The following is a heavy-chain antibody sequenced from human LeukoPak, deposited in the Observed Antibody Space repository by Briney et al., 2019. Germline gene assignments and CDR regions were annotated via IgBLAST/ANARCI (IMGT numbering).Heavy chain of an antibody. Sequence: ASVKVSCKASGYTFTSYDINWVRQATGQGLEWMGWMNPNSGNTGYAQKFQGRVTMTRNTSISTAYMELSSLRSEDTAVYYCARGCHQDYDFWSGTWLYYYYYMDVWGKGTTVTASS. V-gene: IGHV1-8*01. CDR1: GYTFTSYD. D-gene: IGHD3-3*01. CDR2: MNPNSGNT. J-gene: IGHJ6*03. CDR3: ARGCHQDYDFWSGTWLYYYYYMDV.